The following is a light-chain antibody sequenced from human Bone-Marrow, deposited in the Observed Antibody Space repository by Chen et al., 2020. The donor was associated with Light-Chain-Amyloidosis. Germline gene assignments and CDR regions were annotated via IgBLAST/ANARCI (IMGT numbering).Light chain of an antibody. Sequence: SPLTQPPSVPGPPGQSLNISCTLTRRDVGSYNLVTWYQQPPGKAPKLMIFDTTKRPSGVSNRFSGSKSGNTASLTISGLQSDDEADYYCCAYAGSTTYIVFGGGTKLTVL. CDR3: CAYAGSTTYIV. CDR1: RRDVGSYNL. V-gene: IGLV2-23*01. J-gene: IGLJ2*01. CDR2: DTT.